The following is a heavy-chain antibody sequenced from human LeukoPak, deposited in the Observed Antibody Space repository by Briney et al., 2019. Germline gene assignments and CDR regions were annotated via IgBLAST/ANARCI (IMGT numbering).Heavy chain of an antibody. CDR1: GFTFSSYT. CDR2: ISSSSSYI. CDR3: ATISSGWLFDY. V-gene: IGHV3-21*01. J-gene: IGHJ4*02. Sequence: PGGSLRLSCAASGFTFSSYTINWVRQAPGKGLEWVSSISSSSSYIYYADSVKGRFTISRDNAKNSLYLQMNSLRAEDTAVYYCATISSGWLFDYWGQGTLVTVSS. D-gene: IGHD6-19*01.